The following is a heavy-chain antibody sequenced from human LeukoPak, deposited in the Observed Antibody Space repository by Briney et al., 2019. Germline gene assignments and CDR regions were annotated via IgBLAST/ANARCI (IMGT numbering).Heavy chain of an antibody. J-gene: IGHJ4*02. D-gene: IGHD3-9*01. Sequence: GGSLRLSCAASGFTFSSYEMNWVRQAPGKGLEWVSYINTSGRTKYYADSVKGRFTISRDNAKNSLYLQMNSLRAEDTAVYYCARDNDWSPDYWGQGTLVTVSS. CDR2: INTSGRTK. CDR3: ARDNDWSPDY. CDR1: GFTFSSYE. V-gene: IGHV3-48*03.